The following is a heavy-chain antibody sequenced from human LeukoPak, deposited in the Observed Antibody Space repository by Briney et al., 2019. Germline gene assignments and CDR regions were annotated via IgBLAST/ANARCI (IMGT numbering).Heavy chain of an antibody. D-gene: IGHD6-13*01. CDR3: ARDTIAADFIDY. Sequence: ASVRVSCKASVYTFTTYGITWVRQAPGQGLAWMGWTSAHNGNTKYAQKLQGRVTMTTDTSTRTAYMELRSLRSDDTAVYYCARDTIAADFIDYWGQGTLVTVSS. CDR2: TSAHNGNT. J-gene: IGHJ4*02. CDR1: VYTFTTYG. V-gene: IGHV1-18*01.